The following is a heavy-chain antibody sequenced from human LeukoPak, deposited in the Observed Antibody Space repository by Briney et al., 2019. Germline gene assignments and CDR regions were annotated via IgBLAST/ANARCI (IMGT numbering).Heavy chain of an antibody. V-gene: IGHV3-7*01. CDR3: ARDPSSSVYYYYYMDV. J-gene: IGHJ6*03. CDR1: GFTFSSYW. Sequence: SGGSLRLSCAASGFTFSSYWMSWVRQAPGKGLEWVANIKQDGSEKYYVDSVKGRFTISRDNAKNSLYLQMNSLRAEDTAVYYCARDPSSSVYYYYYMDVWGKGTTVTVSS. D-gene: IGHD6-6*01. CDR2: IKQDGSEK.